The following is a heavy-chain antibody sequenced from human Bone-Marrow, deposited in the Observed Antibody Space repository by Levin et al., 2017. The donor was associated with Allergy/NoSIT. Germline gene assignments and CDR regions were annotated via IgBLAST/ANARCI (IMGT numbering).Heavy chain of an antibody. CDR1: GFTFSSSG. Sequence: LSLTCAASGFTFSSSGMHWVRQAPGKGLEWVAVISYDGSNKYYADSVKGRFTISRDNSKNTLYLQMNSLRAEDTAVYYCALEGSGRSPFDAFDIWGQGTMVTVSS. CDR2: ISYDGSNK. D-gene: IGHD3-10*01. CDR3: ALEGSGRSPFDAFDI. V-gene: IGHV3-30*03. J-gene: IGHJ3*02.